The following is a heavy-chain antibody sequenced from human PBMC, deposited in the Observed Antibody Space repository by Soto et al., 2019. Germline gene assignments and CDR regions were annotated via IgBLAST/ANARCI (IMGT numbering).Heavy chain of an antibody. J-gene: IGHJ4*02. V-gene: IGHV1-69*01. D-gene: IGHD3-16*01. CDR1: GGTFSRHA. CDR2: IIPIFGTA. Sequence: QVQLVQSGAEVRKPGSSVKVSCKASGGTFSRHAISWVRQAPGQGLEWMGGIIPIFGTANQAQKFQGRVTMIADEATSTGYLELSSLRSEDTDLYYCARGWGYDSTYYYYAYWGQGTLVIVSS. CDR3: ARGWGYDSTYYYYAY.